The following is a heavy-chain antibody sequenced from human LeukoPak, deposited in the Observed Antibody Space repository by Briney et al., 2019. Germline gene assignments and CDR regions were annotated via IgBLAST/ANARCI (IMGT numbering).Heavy chain of an antibody. V-gene: IGHV3-30-3*01. CDR2: ISYDGSNK. J-gene: IGHJ4*02. CDR1: GFTFSSYA. D-gene: IGHD3-10*01. CDR3: ARESVTMVRGVFRQLAYYFDY. Sequence: PGGSLRLSCAASGFTFSSYAMHWVRQAPGKGLEWVAVISYDGSNKYYADSVKGRFTISRDNSKNTLYLQMNSLRAEDTAVYCCARESVTMVRGVFRQLAYYFDYWGQGTLVTVSS.